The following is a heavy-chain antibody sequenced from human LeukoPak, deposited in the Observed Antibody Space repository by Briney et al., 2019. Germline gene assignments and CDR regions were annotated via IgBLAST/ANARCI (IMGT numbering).Heavy chain of an antibody. J-gene: IGHJ5*02. V-gene: IGHV3-20*03. Sequence: GGSLRLSYAASGFTFDDYGMSWVRQAPGKGLEWVSGINWNGGSTGYADPVKGRFTISRDNAKNSLYLQMNSLRAEDTALYYCARAGIYCSGGSCYSWFDPWAREPWSPSPQ. CDR2: INWNGGST. CDR3: ARAGIYCSGGSCYSWFDP. CDR1: GFTFDDYG. D-gene: IGHD2-15*01.